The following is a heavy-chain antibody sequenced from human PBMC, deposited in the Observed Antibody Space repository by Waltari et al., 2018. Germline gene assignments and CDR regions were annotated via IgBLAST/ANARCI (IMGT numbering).Heavy chain of an antibody. CDR3: ARDELGINAFDI. D-gene: IGHD7-27*01. CDR1: GGSISSSSYY. V-gene: IGHV4-39*07. CDR2: IYYSGST. Sequence: QLQLQESGPGLVKPSETLSLTCTVSGGSISSSSYYWGWIRQPPGKGLEWIGSIYYSGSTYYNPSLKSRVTISVDTSKNQFSLKLSSVTAADTAVYYCARDELGINAFDIWGQGTMVTVSS. J-gene: IGHJ3*02.